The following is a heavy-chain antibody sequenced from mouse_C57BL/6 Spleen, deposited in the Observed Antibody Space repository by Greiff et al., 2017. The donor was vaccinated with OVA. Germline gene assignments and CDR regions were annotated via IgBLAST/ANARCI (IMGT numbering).Heavy chain of an antibody. J-gene: IGHJ2*01. CDR3: ARSITTVVADY. V-gene: IGHV1-80*01. CDR2: IYPGDGDT. Sequence: QVQLQQSGAELVKPGASVKISCKASGYAFSSYWMNWVKQRPGKGLEWIGQIYPGDGDTNYNGKLKGKATLTADKSSSTAYMQLSSLTSEDSAVYFCARSITTVVADYWGQGTTLTVSS. D-gene: IGHD1-1*01. CDR1: GYAFSSYW.